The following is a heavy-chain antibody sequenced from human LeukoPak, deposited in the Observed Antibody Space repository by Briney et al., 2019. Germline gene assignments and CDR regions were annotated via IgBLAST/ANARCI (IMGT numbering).Heavy chain of an antibody. D-gene: IGHD4-17*01. V-gene: IGHV3-21*01. CDR2: ISSSSSYI. Sequence: PGGSLRLSCAASGFTFISYSMNWVRQAPGKGLEWASSISSSSSYIYYADSVKGRFTISRDNAKNSLYLQMNSLRAEDTAVYYCARDGEARYGDHTSAEYFQHWGQGTLVTVSS. CDR3: ARDGEARYGDHTSAEYFQH. CDR1: GFTFISYS. J-gene: IGHJ1*01.